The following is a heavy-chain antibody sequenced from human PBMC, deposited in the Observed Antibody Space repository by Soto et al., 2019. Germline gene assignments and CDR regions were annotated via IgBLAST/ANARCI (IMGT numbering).Heavy chain of an antibody. J-gene: IGHJ4*02. Sequence: GGSLRLSCAASGFTFSSYGMHWVRQAPGKGLEWVAVISYDGSNKYYADSVKGRFTISRDNSKNTLYLQMNSLRAEDTAVYYCAKVPDYSNPYFDYWGQGTLVTVSS. CDR1: GFTFSSYG. CDR3: AKVPDYSNPYFDY. CDR2: ISYDGSNK. D-gene: IGHD4-4*01. V-gene: IGHV3-30*18.